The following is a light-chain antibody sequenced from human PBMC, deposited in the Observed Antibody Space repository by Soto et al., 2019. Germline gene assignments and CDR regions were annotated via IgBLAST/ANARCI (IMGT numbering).Light chain of an antibody. V-gene: IGLV1-44*01. J-gene: IGLJ2*01. CDR3: AAWDDSLRALV. CDR1: RSNIGTYT. CDR2: RNH. Sequence: QSALTQSPSASGTPGQRVTISCSGSRSNIGTYTVNWYQQLPGTAPTLLIFRNHQRPSGVPDRFSGSKSGTSASLAISGPQSEDEADYYCAAWDDSLRALVFGGGTKLTVL.